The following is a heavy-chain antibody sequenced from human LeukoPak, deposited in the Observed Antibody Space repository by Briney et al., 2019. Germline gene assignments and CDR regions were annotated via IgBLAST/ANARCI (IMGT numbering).Heavy chain of an antibody. J-gene: IGHJ4*02. V-gene: IGHV3-48*03. Sequence: GGSLRLSCAASGFTFSSYEMNWVRQAPGKGLEWVSYISSSGSTIYYADSVKGRFTISRDNAKNSLYLQMNSLRAEDTAVYYCARVGRIQYFDCWGQGTLVTVSS. CDR1: GFTFSSYE. CDR3: ARVGRIQYFDC. CDR2: ISSSGSTI. D-gene: IGHD5-18*01.